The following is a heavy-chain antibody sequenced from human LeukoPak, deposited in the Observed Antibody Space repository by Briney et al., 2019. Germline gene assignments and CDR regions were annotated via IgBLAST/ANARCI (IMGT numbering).Heavy chain of an antibody. Sequence: PGGSLRLSCAASGFTFSNYAMSWVRQAPGKGLEWVSTISGNGGTTYYADSVKGRFTISRDNSRNTLYLQMNSLRAEDTAVYHWAKAGVEYCSSASCNFDYWGQGNLVTVSS. CDR2: ISGNGGTT. CDR3: AKAGVEYCSSASCNFDY. J-gene: IGHJ4*02. D-gene: IGHD2-2*01. V-gene: IGHV3-23*01. CDR1: GFTFSNYA.